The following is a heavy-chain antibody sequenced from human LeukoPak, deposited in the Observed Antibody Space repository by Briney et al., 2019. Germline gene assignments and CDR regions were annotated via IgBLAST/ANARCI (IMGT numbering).Heavy chain of an antibody. Sequence: KPGESLKISCKGSGYSFTSYWIGWVRQMPGKGLEWMGIIYPGDSDTRYSPSFQGQVTISADKSISTAYLQWSSLKASGTAMYYCARHEKESDFWSGYNIDYWGQGTLVTVSS. CDR2: IYPGDSDT. CDR3: ARHEKESDFWSGYNIDY. V-gene: IGHV5-51*01. D-gene: IGHD3-3*01. J-gene: IGHJ4*02. CDR1: GYSFTSYW.